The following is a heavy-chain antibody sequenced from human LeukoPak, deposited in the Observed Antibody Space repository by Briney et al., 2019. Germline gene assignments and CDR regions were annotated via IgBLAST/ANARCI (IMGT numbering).Heavy chain of an antibody. CDR1: GFTFSSYD. CDR3: ARGCSSTSCYLY. Sequence: QPGGSLRLSCAASGFTFSSYDMHWVRQAPGKGLEWVSAIGTAGDTYYPGSVKSRYTISRENAKNSLYLQMNSLRAGDTAVYYCARGCSSTSCYLYWGQGTLVTVSS. D-gene: IGHD2-2*01. CDR2: IGTAGDT. V-gene: IGHV3-13*01. J-gene: IGHJ4*02.